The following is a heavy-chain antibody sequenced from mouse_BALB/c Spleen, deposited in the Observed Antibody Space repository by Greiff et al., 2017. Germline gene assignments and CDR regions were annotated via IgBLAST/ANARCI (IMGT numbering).Heavy chain of an antibody. V-gene: IGHV5-17*02. CDR2: ISSGSSTI. Sequence: EVKLVESGGGLVQPGGSRKLSCAASGFTFSSFGMHWVRQAPEKGLEWVAYISSGSSTIYYADTVTGRFTISRDNPKNTLFLQMTSLRSEDTAMYYCAREEFAYWGQGTLVTVSA. J-gene: IGHJ3*01. CDR3: AREEFAY. CDR1: GFTFSSFG.